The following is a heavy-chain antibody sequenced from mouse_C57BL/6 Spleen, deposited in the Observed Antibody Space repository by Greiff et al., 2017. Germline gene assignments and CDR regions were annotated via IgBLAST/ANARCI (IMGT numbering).Heavy chain of an antibody. D-gene: IGHD1-1*01. J-gene: IGHJ1*03. CDR3: ARSFITTWYFDV. CDR1: GYTFTSYW. CDR2: IYPSDSET. V-gene: IGHV1-61*01. Sequence: VQLQQPGAELVRPGSSVKLSCKASGYTFTSYWMDWVKQRPGQGLEWIGNIYPSDSETHYNQKFKDKATLTVDKSSSTAYMQLSSLTSEDSAVYYCARSFITTWYFDVWGTGTTVTVSS.